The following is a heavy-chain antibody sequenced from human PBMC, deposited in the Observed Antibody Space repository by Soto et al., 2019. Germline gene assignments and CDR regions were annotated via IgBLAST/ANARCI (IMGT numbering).Heavy chain of an antibody. CDR3: ARRGSGSHSDY. D-gene: IGHD3-10*01. CDR1: GGSISSSSYY. CDR2: IYYSGST. V-gene: IGHV4-39*01. J-gene: IGHJ4*02. Sequence: QLQLQESGPGLVKPSETLSLTCTVSGGSISSSSYYWGWIRQPPGKGLEWIGSIYYSGSTYYNPSLKSRVTISVDTSKNQFSLKLSSVTAADTAVYYCARRGSGSHSDYWGQGTLVTVSS.